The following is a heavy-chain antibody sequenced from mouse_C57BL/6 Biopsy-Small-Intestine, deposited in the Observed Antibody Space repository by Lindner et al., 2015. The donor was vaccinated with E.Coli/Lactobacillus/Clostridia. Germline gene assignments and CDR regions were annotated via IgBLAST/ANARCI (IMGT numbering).Heavy chain of an antibody. J-gene: IGHJ1*03. CDR2: IDPENGDT. Sequence: VQLQESGAELVRPGASVKLSCTASGFNIKDDYMHWVKQRPEQGLEWIGWIDPENGDTEYASKFQGKATITADTSSNTAYPQLSSLTSEDTAVYYCTTLRLRRGYWYFDVWGTGTTVTVSS. CDR3: TTLRLRRGYWYFDV. CDR1: GFNIKDDY. D-gene: IGHD2-4*01. V-gene: IGHV14-4*01.